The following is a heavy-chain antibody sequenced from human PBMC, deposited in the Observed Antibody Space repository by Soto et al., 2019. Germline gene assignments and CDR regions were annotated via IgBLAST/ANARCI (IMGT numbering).Heavy chain of an antibody. CDR3: AKCAGSGWYPDY. D-gene: IGHD6-19*01. CDR1: GFTFSSYA. CDR2: ISGSGANT. Sequence: EVQLLESAGGLVQPGGSLSLSCAASGFTFSSYAMRWVRQAPGKGLEWVSAISGSGANTYHADSVKGRFTISRDNSKNTLFLQLNSLRAEDTAVYYCAKCAGSGWYPDYWGQGTLVTVSS. V-gene: IGHV3-23*01. J-gene: IGHJ4*02.